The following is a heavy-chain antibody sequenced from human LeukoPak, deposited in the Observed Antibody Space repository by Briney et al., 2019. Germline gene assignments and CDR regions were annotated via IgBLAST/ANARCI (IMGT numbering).Heavy chain of an antibody. CDR1: GYSISSGYY. J-gene: IGHJ4*02. V-gene: IGHV4-38-2*02. CDR2: IDHSGSA. Sequence: SETLSLTCTVSGYSISSGYYWGWIRQPPGKGLEWIGSIDHSGSAYYNPSLKSRVTISVDTSKNQFSLNLNSVTAADTAVYYCARGPGERVSFLFDDWGQGTLVTVSS. D-gene: IGHD2/OR15-2a*01. CDR3: ARGPGERVSFLFDD.